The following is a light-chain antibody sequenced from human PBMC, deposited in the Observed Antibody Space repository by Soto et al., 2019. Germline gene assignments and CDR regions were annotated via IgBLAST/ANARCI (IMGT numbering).Light chain of an antibody. CDR2: AAA. Sequence: DIQMTQSPSSLSASVGDRVTITCRASQGISNYLAWYQQKPGKAPKILIYAAASLHSGVPSRFSATFSGTDFTLTINSLQPEDLATYFCQQGNSFPLTFGPGTKVDLK. J-gene: IGKJ3*01. CDR3: QQGNSFPLT. V-gene: IGKV1-12*01. CDR1: QGISNY.